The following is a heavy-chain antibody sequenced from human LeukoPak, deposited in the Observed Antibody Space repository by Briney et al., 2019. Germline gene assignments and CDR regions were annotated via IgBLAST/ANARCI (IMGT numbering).Heavy chain of an antibody. V-gene: IGHV3-21*01. D-gene: IGHD3-22*01. CDR3: ARDLEEVRYYYDSSGYYYPFDY. CDR2: ISSSSSYI. J-gene: IGHJ4*02. CDR1: GFTFSSYS. Sequence: PGGSLRLSCAASGFTFSSYSMNWVRQAPGKGLEWVSSISSSSSYIYYADSVKGRFTISRDNAKNSLYLQMNSLRAEDTAVYYCARDLEEVRYYYDSSGYYYPFDYWGQGTLVTVSS.